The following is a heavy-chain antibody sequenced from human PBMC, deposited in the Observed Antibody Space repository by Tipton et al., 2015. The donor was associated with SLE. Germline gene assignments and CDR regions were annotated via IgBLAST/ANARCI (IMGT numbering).Heavy chain of an antibody. J-gene: IGHJ1*01. Sequence: SLRLSCAASGFTFSSYAMHWVRQAPGKGLEWVAVISYDGSNKYYADSVKGRFTISRDNSKNTLYLQMNSLRAEDTAVYYCASSITMIVVAEAFFQHWGQGTLVTVSS. D-gene: IGHD3-22*01. V-gene: IGHV3-30*04. CDR2: ISYDGSNK. CDR1: GFTFSSYA. CDR3: ASSITMIVVAEAFFQH.